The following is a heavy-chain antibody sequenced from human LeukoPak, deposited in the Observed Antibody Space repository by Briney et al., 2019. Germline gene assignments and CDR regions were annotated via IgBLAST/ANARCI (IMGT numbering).Heavy chain of an antibody. Sequence: SETLSLTCTVSSASITSSPYFWGWIRQSPGKGLEWIGSISYSGTTYYNPSLKSRVTISVDTSKNQFSLKLSSVTAADTAVYYCARDQGRELARHSSWYYYNILGYYFDYWGQGTLVTVSS. CDR3: ARDQGRELARHSSWYYYNILGYYFDY. D-gene: IGHD6-13*01. J-gene: IGHJ4*02. CDR1: SASITSSPYF. CDR2: ISYSGTT. V-gene: IGHV4-39*07.